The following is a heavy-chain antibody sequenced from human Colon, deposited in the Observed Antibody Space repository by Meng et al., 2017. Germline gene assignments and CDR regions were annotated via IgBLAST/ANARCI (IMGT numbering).Heavy chain of an antibody. D-gene: IGHD3-3*01. V-gene: IGHV4-34*12. J-gene: IGHJ4*02. Sequence: VQSPQWGAGPVKPSQALSLACAGYVGSFASCYGRRIPRPARKWLGWIGEIIRTASTTYKLHRRVTVTTEEATSTNHFSLKMSSVNAADTAVYACARVGITFCGVVSYFDYWGQGTLVTVSS. CDR2: IIRTAST. CDR3: ARVGITFCGVVSYFDY. CDR1: VGSFASCY.